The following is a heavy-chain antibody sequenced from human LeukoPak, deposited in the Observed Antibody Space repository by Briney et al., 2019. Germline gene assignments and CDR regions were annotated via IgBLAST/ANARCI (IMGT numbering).Heavy chain of an antibody. CDR2: IYYSGST. J-gene: IGHJ4*02. V-gene: IGHV4-31*03. CDR3: ARDSTIYYGSGSYKGIDY. CDR1: GGSISSGGYY. D-gene: IGHD3-10*01. Sequence: PSETLSLTCTVSGGSISSGGYYWSWIRQHPGKGLEWIGYIYYSGSTYYNPSLKSRVTISVDTSKNQFSLKLSSVTAADTAVYYCARDSTIYYGSGSYKGIDYWGQGTLVTVSS.